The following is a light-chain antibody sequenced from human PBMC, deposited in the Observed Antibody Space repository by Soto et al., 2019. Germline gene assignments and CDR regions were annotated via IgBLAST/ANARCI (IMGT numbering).Light chain of an antibody. CDR2: EVT. CDR3: GSYSSTDTPFV. V-gene: IGLV2-14*01. J-gene: IGLJ1*01. Sequence: QSALAQPSSVSWSPGQSITISCTGTSTDVGGYNYVSWYQHHSGKAPKLLIYEVTNRPSGISDRFSGSKSVNTASLTISGLQAEDESDYYCGSYSSTDTPFVFGTGTKVTVL. CDR1: STDVGGYNY.